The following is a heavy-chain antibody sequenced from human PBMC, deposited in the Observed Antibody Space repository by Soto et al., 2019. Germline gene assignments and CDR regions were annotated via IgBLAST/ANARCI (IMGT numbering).Heavy chain of an antibody. CDR2: VSGSGSFT. Sequence: VQLLESGGGLVQPGGSLRLSCAASGFTFRSYAMSWVRQAPGKGLEWVSVVSGSGSFTSYADSVKGRFTISRDNSKNTLHLQMNSLRAEDTAVYYCAKGSQYYYDSSGYFDYWGLGTLVTVSS. V-gene: IGHV3-23*01. CDR1: GFTFRSYA. J-gene: IGHJ4*02. D-gene: IGHD3-22*01. CDR3: AKGSQYYYDSSGYFDY.